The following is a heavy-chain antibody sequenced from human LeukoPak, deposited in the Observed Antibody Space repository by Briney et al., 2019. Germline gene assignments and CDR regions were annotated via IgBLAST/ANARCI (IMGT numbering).Heavy chain of an antibody. Sequence: GASVKVSCKASGYTFTSYYMHWVRQAPGQGLEWMGIINPSGGSTSYAQKFQGRVTMTRDTSTSTVYMELSSLRSEDTAVYYRARDRGSREYQLPGWGWFDPWGQGTLVTVSS. D-gene: IGHD2-2*01. V-gene: IGHV1-46*01. J-gene: IGHJ5*02. CDR1: GYTFTSYY. CDR2: INPSGGST. CDR3: ARDRGSREYQLPGWGWFDP.